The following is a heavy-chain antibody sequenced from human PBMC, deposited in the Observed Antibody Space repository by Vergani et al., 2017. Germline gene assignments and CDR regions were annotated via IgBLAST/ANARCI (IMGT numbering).Heavy chain of an antibody. CDR2: ISSSSSYI. V-gene: IGHV3-21*01. D-gene: IGHD1-1*01. J-gene: IGHJ5*02. Sequence: EVQLVESGGGLVKPGGSLRLSCAASGFTFSSYSMNWVRQAPGKGLEWVSAISSSSSYIYYADSVKGRFTISRVNAKNSLYLQMNSLRAEDTAVYYCAIPPSERRPAVSDPWGQGTLVTVSS. CDR1: GFTFSSYS. CDR3: AIPPSERRPAVSDP.